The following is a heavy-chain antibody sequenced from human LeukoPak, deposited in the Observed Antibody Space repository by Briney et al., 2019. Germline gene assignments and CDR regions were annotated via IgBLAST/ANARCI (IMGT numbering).Heavy chain of an antibody. V-gene: IGHV1-18*01. D-gene: IGHD3-10*01. CDR1: GYTFTTYG. CDR3: ARGEITMVRGVIIWGYMDV. J-gene: IGHJ6*03. CDR2: ISAYGGNT. Sequence: ASVKVSCKASGYTFTTYGISWVRQAPGQGLEWMGWISAYGGNTDYAQKFQGRVTMTTDTSTSTAYMELRSLRLDDTAVYYCARGEITMVRGVIIWGYMDVWGKGTTVTVSS.